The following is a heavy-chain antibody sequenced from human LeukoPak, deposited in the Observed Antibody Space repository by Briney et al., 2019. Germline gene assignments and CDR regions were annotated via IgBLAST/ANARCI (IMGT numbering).Heavy chain of an antibody. V-gene: IGHV4-59*08. Sequence: SETLSLTCTVSGGSISSYYWSWIRQSPGKGLEWIGYIYYSGSTNYNPSLKSRVTISVDTSKNQFSLKLSSVTAADTAVYYCARQPALSRLLWFGELSPWGQGRMVTVSS. J-gene: IGHJ3*01. CDR2: IYYSGST. D-gene: IGHD3-10*01. CDR3: ARQPALSRLLWFGELSP. CDR1: GGSISSYY.